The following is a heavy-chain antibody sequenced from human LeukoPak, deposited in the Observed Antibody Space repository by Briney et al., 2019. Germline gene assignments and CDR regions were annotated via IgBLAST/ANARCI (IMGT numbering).Heavy chain of an antibody. Sequence: VRSLRLSCAASRFTFSNDAMHWVRQAPGTRLEWVAVISYYGSNKYYANSRNGRFTIPKDNSKNTLYLQMNSLRAEDTAVYYCAKRPGGTPGGYYFDYWGQGTLVTVSS. D-gene: IGHD3-16*01. CDR3: AKRPGGTPGGYYFDY. CDR2: ISYYGSNK. J-gene: IGHJ4*02. CDR1: RFTFSNDA. V-gene: IGHV3-30-3*02.